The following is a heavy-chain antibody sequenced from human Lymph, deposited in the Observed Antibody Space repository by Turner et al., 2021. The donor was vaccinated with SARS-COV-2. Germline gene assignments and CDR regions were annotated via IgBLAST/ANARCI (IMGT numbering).Heavy chain of an antibody. Sequence: QVQLQESGPTLVTPLETLSLTCTVSVGSMNNNYWSWIRQPPGKRLEWIGFIFYRGSTNYNPSLKSRVTISVDTSENQFSLKLTSVTAADTAIYYCARQTVNNWVDPWGQGTLVTVSS. D-gene: IGHD2-21*02. CDR1: VGSMNNNY. V-gene: IGHV4-59*01. CDR2: IFYRGST. J-gene: IGHJ5*02. CDR3: ARQTVNNWVDP.